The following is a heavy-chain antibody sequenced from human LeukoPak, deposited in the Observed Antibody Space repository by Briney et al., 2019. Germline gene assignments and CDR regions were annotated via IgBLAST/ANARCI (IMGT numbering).Heavy chain of an antibody. D-gene: IGHD3-10*01. Sequence: SETLSLTCAVYGGSFSSYYWSWIRQPPGKGLEWIGEITHSGSTHYNPPLKSRVTISLDTSKSQFSLKLSSVTAADAAVYYCARVTRFNQFGELWFDYWGQGTLLTVSS. CDR1: GGSFSSYY. CDR2: ITHSGST. CDR3: ARVTRFNQFGELWFDY. J-gene: IGHJ4*02. V-gene: IGHV4-34*01.